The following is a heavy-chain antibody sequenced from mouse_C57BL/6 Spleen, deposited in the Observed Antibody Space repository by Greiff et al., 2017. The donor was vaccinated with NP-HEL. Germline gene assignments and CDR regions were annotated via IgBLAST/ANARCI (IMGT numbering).Heavy chain of an antibody. V-gene: IGHV1-19*01. CDR2: INPYNGGT. D-gene: IGHD1-1*01. J-gene: IGHJ4*01. Sequence: VQLQQSGPVLVKPGASVKMSCKASGYTFTDYYMNWVKQSHGKSLEWIGVINPYNGGTSYNQKFKGKATLTVDKSSSTAYMELNSLTSEDSAVYYCASPYYYGSSYYAMDYWGQGTSVTVSS. CDR1: GYTFTDYY. CDR3: ASPYYYGSSYYAMDY.